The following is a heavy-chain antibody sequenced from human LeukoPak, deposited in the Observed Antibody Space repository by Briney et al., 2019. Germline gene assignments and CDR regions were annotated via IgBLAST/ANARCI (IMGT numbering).Heavy chain of an antibody. CDR3: ARSPGYGSALDY. J-gene: IGHJ4*02. D-gene: IGHD3-10*01. Sequence: SETLSLTCTVSGGSISTGSYYWSWIRQPAGKGLEWIGRIFTSGSTNYNPSLKSRVTISVDMSRNLFSLILTSVTTADTAVYYCARSPGYGSALDYWGQGTLVTVSS. CDR1: GGSISTGSYY. CDR2: IFTSGST. V-gene: IGHV4-61*02.